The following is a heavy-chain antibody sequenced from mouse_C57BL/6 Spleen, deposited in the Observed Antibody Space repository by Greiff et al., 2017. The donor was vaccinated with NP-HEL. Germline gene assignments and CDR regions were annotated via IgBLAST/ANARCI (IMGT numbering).Heavy chain of an antibody. CDR1: GYTFTSYW. Sequence: QVHVKQPGAELVKPGASVKMSCKASGYTFTSYWITWVKQRPGQGLEWIGDIYPGSGSTNYNEKFKSKATLTVDTSSSTAYMQLSSLTSEDSAVYYCARSLTTVVANYFDYWGQGTTLTVSS. D-gene: IGHD1-1*01. CDR3: ARSLTTVVANYFDY. J-gene: IGHJ2*01. V-gene: IGHV1-55*01. CDR2: IYPGSGST.